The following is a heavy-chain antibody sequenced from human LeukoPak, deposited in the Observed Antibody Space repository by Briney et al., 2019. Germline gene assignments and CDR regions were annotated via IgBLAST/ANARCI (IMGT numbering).Heavy chain of an antibody. CDR2: IKQDGSEK. CDR3: ARTYIVISRPWAALPFDY. Sequence: GGSLRLSCAASGFTFSSYWMSWVRQAPGKGLEWVANIKQDGSEKYYVDSVKGRFTISRDNAKNSLYLQMNSLRAEDTAVYYCARTYIVISRPWAALPFDYWGQGTLVTVSS. V-gene: IGHV3-7*01. CDR1: GFTFSSYW. J-gene: IGHJ4*02. D-gene: IGHD5-12*01.